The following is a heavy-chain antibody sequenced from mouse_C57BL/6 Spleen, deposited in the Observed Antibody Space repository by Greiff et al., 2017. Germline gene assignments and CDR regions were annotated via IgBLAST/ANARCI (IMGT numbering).Heavy chain of an antibody. V-gene: IGHV5-4*03. D-gene: IGHD2-5*01. CDR3: ARAYYSDYVWFAY. CDR1: GFTFSSYA. J-gene: IGHJ3*01. CDR2: ISDGGSYT. Sequence: EVKVVESGGGLVKPGGSLKLSCAASGFTFSSYAMSWVRQTPEKRLEWVATISDGGSYTYYPDNVKGRFTMTRDNAKNNLYLQMSHLKSEDTAMYYCARAYYSDYVWFAYWGQGTLVTVSA.